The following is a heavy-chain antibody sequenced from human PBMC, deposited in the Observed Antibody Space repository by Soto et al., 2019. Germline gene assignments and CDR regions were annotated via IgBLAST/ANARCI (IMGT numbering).Heavy chain of an antibody. CDR2: INWNDHE. CDR3: AHRHELGGFDS. D-gene: IGHD1-26*01. V-gene: IGHV2-5*01. J-gene: IGHJ3*02. Sequence: QITLKESGPTLVKPTQTLTLTCTFSGFSLNTRAVGVGWIRQAPGKALEWLALINWNDHERYSPSLKDRLTISQDTSKNHVVVTMTNIGPVDTAPYYCAHRHELGGFDSWVQGTAVTVSS. CDR1: GFSLNTRAVG.